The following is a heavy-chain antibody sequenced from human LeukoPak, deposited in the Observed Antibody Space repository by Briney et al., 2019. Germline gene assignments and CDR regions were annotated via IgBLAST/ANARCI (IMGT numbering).Heavy chain of an antibody. J-gene: IGHJ4*02. CDR1: GGSISSYY. D-gene: IGHD6-13*01. Sequence: SSETLSLTCTVSGGSISSYYWSWIRQPPGKGLEWIGEINHSGSTNYNPSLKSRVTISVDTSKNQFSLKLSSVTAADTAVYYCARGGYWAAAGFDYWGQGTLVTVSS. CDR3: ARGGYWAAAGFDY. CDR2: INHSGST. V-gene: IGHV4-34*01.